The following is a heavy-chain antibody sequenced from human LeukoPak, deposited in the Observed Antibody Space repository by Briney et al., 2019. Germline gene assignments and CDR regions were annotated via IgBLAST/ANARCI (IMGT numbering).Heavy chain of an antibody. D-gene: IGHD2-21*01. V-gene: IGHV3-23*01. Sequence: PGGSLRLSCAASAFSFSNFFMSWVRQAPGKGLEWVSSISSNGDKTHYADSVKGRFTISRDNSKKTLYLQMNSLRAEDTAVYYCAKGKVNHDGALDAWGQGTLVTVSS. CDR1: AFSFSNFF. J-gene: IGHJ3*01. CDR3: AKGKVNHDGALDA. CDR2: ISSNGDKT.